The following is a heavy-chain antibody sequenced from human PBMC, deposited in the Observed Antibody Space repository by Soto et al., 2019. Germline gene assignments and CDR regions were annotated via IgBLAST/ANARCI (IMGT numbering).Heavy chain of an antibody. J-gene: IGHJ3*02. CDR1: GFTFSSYG. Sequence: PGGSLRLSCAASGFTFSSYGMHWVRQAPGKGLEWVAVIWYDGSNKYYADSVKSRFTISRDNSKNTLYLQMNSLRAEDTAVYYCAREIYDILTGPAHAFDIWGQGTMVTVSS. D-gene: IGHD3-9*01. CDR2: IWYDGSNK. CDR3: AREIYDILTGPAHAFDI. V-gene: IGHV3-33*01.